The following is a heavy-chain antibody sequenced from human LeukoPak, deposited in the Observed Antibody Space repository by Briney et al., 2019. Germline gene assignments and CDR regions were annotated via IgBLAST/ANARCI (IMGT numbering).Heavy chain of an antibody. CDR3: ARGVGCSGGSCSDY. J-gene: IGHJ4*02. CDR1: GYTFTSYD. D-gene: IGHD2-15*01. V-gene: IGHV1-8*01. CDR2: MNPNSGNT. Sequence: ASVKVSCKASGYTFTSYDINWVRQATGQGLEWMGWMNPNSGNTGYAQKFQGRVTMTRNTSISTAYMELSSLRSEDTAVYCCARGVGCSGGSCSDYWGQGTLVTVSS.